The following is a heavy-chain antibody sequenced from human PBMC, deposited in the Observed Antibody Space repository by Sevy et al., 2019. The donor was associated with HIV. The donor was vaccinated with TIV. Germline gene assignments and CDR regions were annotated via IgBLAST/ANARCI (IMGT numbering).Heavy chain of an antibody. D-gene: IGHD3-22*01. Sequence: GGSLRLSCADSGFSFSQYSMNWVRQAPGKGLEWLSYISGTSGTIYYAASVKGRFTISRDNAKNSVYLQMNSLRDEDTAVYYCARVVLYYDANYCDYWGQGALVTVSS. J-gene: IGHJ4*02. V-gene: IGHV3-48*02. CDR3: ARVVLYYDANYCDY. CDR2: ISGTSGTI. CDR1: GFSFSQYS.